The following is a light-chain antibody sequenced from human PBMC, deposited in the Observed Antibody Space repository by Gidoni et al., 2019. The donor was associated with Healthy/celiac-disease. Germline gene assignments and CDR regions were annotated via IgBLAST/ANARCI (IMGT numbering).Light chain of an antibody. CDR3: QQLNSYLYT. CDR2: AAS. V-gene: IGKV1-9*01. Sequence: DIQLTQSPSFLSASVGDRVTITCRASQGISSYLSWYQQKPGKAPKLLIYAASTLQSGVPSRFSGSGSGTEFTLTISSLQPEDFATYYCQQLNSYLYTFGQXTKLEIK. CDR1: QGISSY. J-gene: IGKJ2*01.